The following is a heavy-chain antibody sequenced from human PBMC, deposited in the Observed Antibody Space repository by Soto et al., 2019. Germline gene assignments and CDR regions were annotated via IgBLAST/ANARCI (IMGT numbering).Heavy chain of an antibody. V-gene: IGHV3-48*03. J-gene: IGHJ4*01. D-gene: IGHD3-3*01. CDR2: ISRTGNAI. Sequence: PGGSLRLSCAASGFAFSDYEMNWVRQAPGKGLEWISYISRTGNAIYYADSVKGRFTISRDNAENSLYLQMSSLRVEDTAVYYCTRDERRDFGAVIITEYWGHGTRVTVSS. CDR3: TRDERRDFGAVIITEY. CDR1: GFAFSDYE.